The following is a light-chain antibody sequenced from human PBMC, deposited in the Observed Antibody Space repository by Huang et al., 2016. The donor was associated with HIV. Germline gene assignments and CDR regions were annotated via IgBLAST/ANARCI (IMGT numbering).Light chain of an antibody. CDR1: RDIKTY. J-gene: IGKJ1*01. V-gene: IGKV1-9*01. Sequence: IQLTQSPSSLSASVGDRVTITCRASRDIKTYLAWFHQRPGRAPKFLIFAASFLESGVPARLSGSGSGTEFTLTINGLQPEDFGTYYCQQVDSYPRTFGQGTNVDVK. CDR2: AAS. CDR3: QQVDSYPRT.